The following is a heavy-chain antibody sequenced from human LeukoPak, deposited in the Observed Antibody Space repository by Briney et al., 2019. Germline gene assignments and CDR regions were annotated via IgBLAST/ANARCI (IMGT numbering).Heavy chain of an antibody. CDR2: IKQDGSEK. CDR3: ARETENTVYGISLFDY. D-gene: IGHD2-8*01. Sequence: GGSLRLSCAASGFAFSNYWMSWVRQAPGKGLEWVASIKQDGSEKYYVDSVKGRFTFSRDNAKNSLYLQMNSLRPEDTAVYYCARETENTVYGISLFDYWGQGTLVTVSS. V-gene: IGHV3-7*01. J-gene: IGHJ4*02. CDR1: GFAFSNYW.